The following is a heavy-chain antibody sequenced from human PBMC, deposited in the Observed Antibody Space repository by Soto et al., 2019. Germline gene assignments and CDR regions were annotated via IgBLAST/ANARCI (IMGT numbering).Heavy chain of an antibody. CDR1: GGSISSYY. J-gene: IGHJ3*02. V-gene: IGHV4-59*01. Sequence: SETLSLTCTVSGGSISSYYWSWIRQPPGKGLEWIGYIYYSGSTNYNPSLKSRVTISVDTSKNQFSLKLSSVTAADTAVYYCARDPDFWSGYFAFDIWGQGTMVTVSS. CDR3: ARDPDFWSGYFAFDI. CDR2: IYYSGST. D-gene: IGHD3-3*01.